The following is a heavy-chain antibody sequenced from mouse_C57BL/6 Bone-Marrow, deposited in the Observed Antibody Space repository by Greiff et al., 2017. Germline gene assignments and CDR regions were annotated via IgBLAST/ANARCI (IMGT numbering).Heavy chain of an antibody. CDR1: GYTFTSYG. J-gene: IGHJ2*01. Sequence: VKLQESGAELARPGASVKLSCKASGYTFTSYGIRWVKQRPGQGLEWIGEIYPRSGNTYYNEKFKGKATLTADKSSSTAYMELRSLTSEDSAVYVCARHYYGSSYGDWGQGTTLTVSS. D-gene: IGHD1-1*01. CDR2: IYPRSGNT. CDR3: ARHYYGSSYGD. V-gene: IGHV1-81*01.